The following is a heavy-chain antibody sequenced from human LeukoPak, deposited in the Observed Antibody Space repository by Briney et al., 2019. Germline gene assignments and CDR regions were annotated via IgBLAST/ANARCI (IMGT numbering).Heavy chain of an antibody. D-gene: IGHD2-2*01. Sequence: GGSLRLSCAASGFTFSSYSMNWVRQAPGKGLEWVSYISSSSGTMYYADSVKGRFTISRDNAQNSLYLQMNSLTAEDTAVYYCAREGSAADDFDYWGQGTLVTVSS. CDR2: ISSSSGTM. V-gene: IGHV3-48*04. CDR3: AREGSAADDFDY. J-gene: IGHJ4*02. CDR1: GFTFSSYS.